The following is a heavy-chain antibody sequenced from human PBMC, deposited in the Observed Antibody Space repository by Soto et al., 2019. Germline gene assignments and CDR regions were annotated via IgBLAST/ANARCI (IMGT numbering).Heavy chain of an antibody. CDR3: ARLQSLQEGGLLWFGELSGLRAPWFDP. CDR1: GGSISSSSYY. Sequence: QLQLQESGPGLVKPSETLSLTCTVSGGSISSSSYYWGWIRQPPGKGLEWIGSIYYSGSTYYNPSLKSRVTISVDTSKNQFSLKLSSVTAADTAVYYCARLQSLQEGGLLWFGELSGLRAPWFDPWGQGTLVTVSS. V-gene: IGHV4-39*01. J-gene: IGHJ5*02. CDR2: IYYSGST. D-gene: IGHD3-10*01.